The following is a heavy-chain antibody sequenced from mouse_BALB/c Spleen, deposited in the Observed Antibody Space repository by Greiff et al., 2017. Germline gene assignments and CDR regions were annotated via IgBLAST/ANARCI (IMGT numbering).Heavy chain of an antibody. J-gene: IGHJ2*01. CDR3: ARYEGYYGSSYYFDY. Sequence: EVKLMESGPSLVKPSQTLSLTCSVTGDSITSGYWNWIRKFPGNKLEYMGYISYSGSTYYNPSLKSRISITRDTSKNQYYLQLNSVTTEDTATYYCARYEGYYGSSYYFDYWGQGTTLTVSS. CDR2: ISYSGST. V-gene: IGHV3-8*02. CDR1: GDSITSGY. D-gene: IGHD1-1*01.